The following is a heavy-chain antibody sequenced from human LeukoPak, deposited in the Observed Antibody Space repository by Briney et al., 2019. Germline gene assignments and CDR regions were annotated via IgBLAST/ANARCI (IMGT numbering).Heavy chain of an antibody. D-gene: IGHD5-18*01. J-gene: IGHJ4*02. CDR3: TTIKRGNIFGYFDF. CDR2: VFDSGRT. CDR1: GGSMTTHH. V-gene: IGHV4-59*11. Sequence: SETLTLTCTVSGGSMTTHHWNWIRQTPGKGLEWIGYVFDSGRTKENPSLKSRVTLSADTSKNQLSLRLSSVTAADTAVYYCTTIKRGNIFGYFDFWGQGILVTVSS.